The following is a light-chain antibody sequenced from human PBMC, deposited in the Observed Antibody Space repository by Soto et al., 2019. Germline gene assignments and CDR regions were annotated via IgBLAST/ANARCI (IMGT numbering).Light chain of an antibody. CDR2: GAS. J-gene: IGKJ3*01. Sequence: EIVLTHSRGTLSLSPGERAILYLRAVQGVSSSYLAWYQQKPGQARRLLIYGASTRATGITDRFSGSGSGTEFTLTISSLEPEDFAVYYCQQRSNWPRFTFGPGTKVDIK. CDR1: QGVSSSY. CDR3: QQRSNWPRFT. V-gene: IGKV3D-20*02.